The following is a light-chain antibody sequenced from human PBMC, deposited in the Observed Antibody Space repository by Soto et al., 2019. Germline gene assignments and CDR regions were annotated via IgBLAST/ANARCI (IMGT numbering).Light chain of an antibody. V-gene: IGKV4-1*01. J-gene: IGKJ4*01. CDR1: QSVLYSSNNKNY. CDR3: QQYYSTPRT. CDR2: WAA. Sequence: DIVMTQSPDSLAVSLGERATINCKSSQSVLYSSNNKNYLAWYQQKPGQHPKLLIYWAATRESGVPDRFSGSGSGTDFTLTISSLQAEDVAVYYCQQYYSTPRTFGGGTKVEIK.